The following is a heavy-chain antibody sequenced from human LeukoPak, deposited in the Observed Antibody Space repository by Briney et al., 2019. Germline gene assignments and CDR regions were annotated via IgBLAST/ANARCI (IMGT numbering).Heavy chain of an antibody. D-gene: IGHD2-15*01. CDR3: ARLSRKLLRAFDI. J-gene: IGHJ3*02. Sequence: SETLSLTCAVSGDSISRFYWSWIRQPPGKGLEWIGHIYYSGSTNYNPSLKSRVTISVDTSKNQFSLKLSSVTAADTAVYYCARLSRKLLRAFDIWGQGTMVTVSS. CDR2: IYYSGST. CDR1: GDSISRFY. V-gene: IGHV4-59*08.